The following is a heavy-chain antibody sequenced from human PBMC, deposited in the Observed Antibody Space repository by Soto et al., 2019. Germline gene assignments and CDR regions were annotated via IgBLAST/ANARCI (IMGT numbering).Heavy chain of an antibody. D-gene: IGHD2-2*01. Sequence: PPVKRRWESPRGAISSDSMSSLRHATGKVLKWMGGIIPIFGTANYAQKFQGRVTITADESTSTAYMELSSLRSEDTAVYYCARESQDIVVVPGADTYASDIWGQGPTVTVS. CDR3: ARESQDIVVVPGADTYASDI. V-gene: IGHV1-69*13. CDR2: IIPIFGTA. CDR1: RGAISSDS. J-gene: IGHJ3*02.